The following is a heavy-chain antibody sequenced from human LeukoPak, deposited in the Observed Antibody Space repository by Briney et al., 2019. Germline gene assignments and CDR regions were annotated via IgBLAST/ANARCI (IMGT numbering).Heavy chain of an antibody. V-gene: IGHV3-30-3*01. Sequence: PGGSLRLSCAASGFTFSSYAMHWVRQAPGKGLEWVAVISYDGSNKCYADSVKGRFTISRDNSKNTLYLQMNSLRAEDTAVYYCARCVVGATFDYWGQGTLVTVSS. CDR3: ARCVVGATFDY. J-gene: IGHJ4*02. D-gene: IGHD1-26*01. CDR2: ISYDGSNK. CDR1: GFTFSSYA.